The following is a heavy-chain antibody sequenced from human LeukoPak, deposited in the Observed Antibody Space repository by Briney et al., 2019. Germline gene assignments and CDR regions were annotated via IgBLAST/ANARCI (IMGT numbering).Heavy chain of an antibody. CDR1: GFTFSSYE. Sequence: GGSLRLSCAASGFTFSSYEMNWVRQAPGKGLEWVSYIRSSGSTIYYADSVKGRFTISRDNAKNSLYLQMNSLRAEDTAVYHCASIPGYSSSFDAWGQGTLVTVSS. J-gene: IGHJ4*02. V-gene: IGHV3-48*03. D-gene: IGHD6-13*01. CDR2: IRSSGSTI. CDR3: ASIPGYSSSFDA.